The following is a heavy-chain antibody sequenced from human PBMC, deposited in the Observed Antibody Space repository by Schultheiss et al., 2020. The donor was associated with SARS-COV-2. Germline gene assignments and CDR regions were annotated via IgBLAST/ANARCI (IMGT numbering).Heavy chain of an antibody. CDR1: GFTFSSYG. Sequence: GGSLRLSCAASGFTFSSYGMHWVRQAPGKGLEWVAVIWYDGSNKYYADSVKGRFTISRDNSKNTLYLQMNSLRAEDTAVYYCARDLSYNSSSWQIYYYYYGMDVWGQGTTVTVSS. D-gene: IGHD6-13*01. CDR2: IWYDGSNK. J-gene: IGHJ6*02. V-gene: IGHV3-33*08. CDR3: ARDLSYNSSSWQIYYYYYGMDV.